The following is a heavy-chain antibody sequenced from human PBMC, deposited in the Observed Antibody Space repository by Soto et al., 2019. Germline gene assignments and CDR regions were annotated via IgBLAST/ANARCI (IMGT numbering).Heavy chain of an antibody. D-gene: IGHD5-12*01. J-gene: IGHJ4*02. V-gene: IGHV1-2*04. CDR1: GYTFTGYY. Sequence: ASVKVSCKASGYTFTGYYMHWVRQAPGQGLEWMGWINPNSGGTNYAQKFQGWVTMTRDTSISTAYMELSRLRSDDTAVYYCARGLYSGYDSAADYWGQGTLVTVSS. CDR3: ARGLYSGYDSAADY. CDR2: INPNSGGT.